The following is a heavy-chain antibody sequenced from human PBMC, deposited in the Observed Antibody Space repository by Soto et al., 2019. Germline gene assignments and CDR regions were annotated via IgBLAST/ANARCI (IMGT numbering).Heavy chain of an antibody. Sequence: QVQLVQSGAEVKKPGASVKVSCKASGYTFTSYYMHWVRQAPGQGLEWMGIINPSGGSTSYAQKFQGRVTMTRDTYTSSVYMELSSLRSEDTAVYYCARGNDDILSGYQAPFDYWGQGTLVTFSS. CDR2: INPSGGST. D-gene: IGHD3-9*01. CDR3: ARGNDDILSGYQAPFDY. J-gene: IGHJ4*02. V-gene: IGHV1-46*03. CDR1: GYTFTSYY.